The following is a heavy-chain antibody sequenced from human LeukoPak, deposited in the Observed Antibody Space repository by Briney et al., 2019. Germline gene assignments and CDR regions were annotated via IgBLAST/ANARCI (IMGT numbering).Heavy chain of an antibody. J-gene: IGHJ3*02. V-gene: IGHV3-23*01. Sequence: PGGSLRLSCAASGFTFSSNAMSWVRQAPGKGLEWVSAISGSGTSTYYADSVKGQFTISRDNSKSTLYLQMNSLRAEDTAVYYCAKDHTFAPDAFDIWGQGTMVTVSS. CDR3: AKDHTFAPDAFDI. CDR1: GFTFSSNA. D-gene: IGHD2/OR15-2a*01. CDR2: ISGSGTST.